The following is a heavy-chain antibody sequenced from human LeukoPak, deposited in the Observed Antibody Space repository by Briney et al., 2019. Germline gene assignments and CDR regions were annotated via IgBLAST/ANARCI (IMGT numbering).Heavy chain of an antibody. CDR2: IRYDGSNK. CDR3: AKARIAAAGTIGD. V-gene: IGHV3-30*02. D-gene: IGHD6-13*01. Sequence: GGSLRLSCAASGFTFSSYSMNWFRQAPGKGLEWVAFIRYDGSNKYYADSVKGRFTISRDNSKNTLYLQMNSLRAEDTAVYYCAKARIAAAGTIGDWGQGTLVTVSS. J-gene: IGHJ4*02. CDR1: GFTFSSYS.